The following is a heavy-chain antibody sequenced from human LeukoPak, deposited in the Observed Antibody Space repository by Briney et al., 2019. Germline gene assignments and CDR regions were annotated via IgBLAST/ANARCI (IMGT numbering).Heavy chain of an antibody. CDR3: ARVGPGSIAVAGTDY. CDR1: GFPFSSYS. Sequence: GGSLRLSCAASGFPFSSYSMNWVRQAPGKGLEWVSFFRSSSSYIYYADSVKGRFSISRDNAKNSLYLQTNSLRAEDTAVYYCARVGPGSIAVAGTDYWGQGTLVTVSS. D-gene: IGHD6-19*01. CDR2: FRSSSSYI. J-gene: IGHJ4*02. V-gene: IGHV3-21*01.